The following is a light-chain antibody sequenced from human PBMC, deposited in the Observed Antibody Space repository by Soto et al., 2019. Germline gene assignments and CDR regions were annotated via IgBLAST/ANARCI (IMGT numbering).Light chain of an antibody. CDR2: DNS. CDR1: SSNIGNNY. Sequence: QSVLTQPPSVSAAPGQKVTISCSGSSSNIGNNYVSWYQHFPGTAPKLLIYDNSNRPSGIPDRFSGSKSGTSATLGITGLQTGDEAGYYCGTWDSSLTTMVFGGGTKLTVL. CDR3: GTWDSSLTTMV. V-gene: IGLV1-51*01. J-gene: IGLJ3*02.